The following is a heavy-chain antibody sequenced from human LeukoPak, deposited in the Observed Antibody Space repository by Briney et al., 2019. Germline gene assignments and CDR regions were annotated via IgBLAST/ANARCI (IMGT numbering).Heavy chain of an antibody. V-gene: IGHV3-7*01. CDR2: MKEDGSEK. J-gene: IGHJ3*01. CDR1: GFTFRRYW. Sequence: PGGTLRLSCAASGFTFRRYWMSWVRQAPGKGLEWVANMKEDGSEKYYVDSVKGRFTISRDNAKNSLYLQMNSVRAEDTAVYYCARLRAFDLWGQGTMVTVSS. CDR3: ARLRAFDL. D-gene: IGHD2-21*02.